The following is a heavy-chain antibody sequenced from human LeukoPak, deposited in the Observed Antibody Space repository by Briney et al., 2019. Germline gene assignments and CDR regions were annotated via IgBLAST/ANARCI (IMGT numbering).Heavy chain of an antibody. CDR3: AKQRSGGSWSDAFDI. CDR2: ISGSGGST. J-gene: IGHJ3*02. D-gene: IGHD2-15*01. Sequence: GGSLRLSCVASGFTFSYYAMSWVRQAPGKGLEWVSAISGSGGSTYYADSVKGRFTISRDNSKNTLYLQMNSLRAEDTAVYYCAKQRSGGSWSDAFDIWGQGTMVTVSS. V-gene: IGHV3-23*01. CDR1: GFTFSYYA.